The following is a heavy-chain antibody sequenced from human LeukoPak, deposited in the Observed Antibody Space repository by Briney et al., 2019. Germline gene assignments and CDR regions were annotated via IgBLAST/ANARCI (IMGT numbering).Heavy chain of an antibody. CDR1: GFTFSHYW. Sequence: GGSLRLSCAASGFTFSHYWMTWVRQAPGKGLEWVAQINQDGSEEYYMDSVKARFTISRDNARNSVFLQMNSLRAEDTAVYYCVRDGGVSGYDLLDYWGQGTLVTVSS. D-gene: IGHD5-12*01. CDR3: VRDGGVSGYDLLDY. J-gene: IGHJ4*02. V-gene: IGHV3-7*01. CDR2: INQDGSEE.